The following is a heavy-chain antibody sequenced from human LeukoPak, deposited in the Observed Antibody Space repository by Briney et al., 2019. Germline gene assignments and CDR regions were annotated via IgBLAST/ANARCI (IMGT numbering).Heavy chain of an antibody. V-gene: IGHV3-21*01. D-gene: IGHD1-26*01. CDR3: ARDPYSGSYGDYYYYYMDV. Sequence: PGGSLRLSREASGFTFSTYNMNWVRQAPGKRLEWVSSITSTSTYVFYADSVKGRFTISRDNAKNSLYLQMNSLRAEDTAVYYCARDPYSGSYGDYYYYYMDVWGKGTTVTISS. J-gene: IGHJ6*03. CDR2: ITSTSTYV. CDR1: GFTFSTYN.